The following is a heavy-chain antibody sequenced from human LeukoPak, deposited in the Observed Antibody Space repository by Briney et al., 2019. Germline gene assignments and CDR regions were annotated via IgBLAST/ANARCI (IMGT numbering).Heavy chain of an antibody. D-gene: IGHD3-10*01. CDR2: FVPKDGET. V-gene: IGHV1-24*01. Sequence: ASVKVSCKVSGYTLTELSMHWVRQAPGKGLEWMGGFVPKDGETNYAQKFQGRVTMTEDTSTDTAYMELSSLRSEDTAVYYCATLVGRGVISDAFDIWGQGTMVTVSS. CDR1: GYTLTELS. J-gene: IGHJ3*02. CDR3: ATLVGRGVISDAFDI.